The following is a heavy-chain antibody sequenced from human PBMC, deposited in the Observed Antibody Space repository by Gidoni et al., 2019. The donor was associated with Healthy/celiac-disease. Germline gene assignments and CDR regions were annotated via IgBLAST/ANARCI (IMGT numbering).Heavy chain of an antibody. J-gene: IGHJ4*02. CDR3: AKDHYDFWSGQSDY. V-gene: IGHV3-30*18. CDR2: ISYDGSNK. D-gene: IGHD3-3*01. Sequence: QVQLVESGGGVVQPGWSLRLSCAASGVTFSSYGMHWVLQDPGKGLEWVAVISYDGSNKYYADSVKGRFTISRDNSKNTLYLQMNSLRAEDTAVYYCAKDHYDFWSGQSDYWGQGTLVTVSS. CDR1: GVTFSSYG.